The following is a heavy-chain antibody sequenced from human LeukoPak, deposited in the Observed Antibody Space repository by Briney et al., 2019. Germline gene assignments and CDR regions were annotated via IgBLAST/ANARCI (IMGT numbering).Heavy chain of an antibody. V-gene: IGHV3-23*01. CDR1: GFTFSSYA. J-gene: IGHJ4*02. D-gene: IGHD6-13*01. CDR2: ISGSGDNT. Sequence: GGSLRLSCAASGFTFSSYAMSWVRQVPGKGLEWVSVISGSGDNTYYADSVKGRFTISRNNSKNMLYLQMNSLRAEDTAVYYCARGYSSFLYWGQGTLVTVSS. CDR3: ARGYSSFLY.